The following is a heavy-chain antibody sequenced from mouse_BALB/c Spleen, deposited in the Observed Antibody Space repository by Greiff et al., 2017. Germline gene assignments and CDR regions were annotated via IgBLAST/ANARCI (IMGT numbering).Heavy chain of an antibody. Sequence: VQLQQSGPGLVKPSQSLSLTCSVTGYSITSGYYWNWIRQFPGNKLEWMGYISYDGSNNYNPSLKNRISITRDTSKNQFFLKLNSVTTEDTATYYCAIVNYGNYFHFDYWGQGTTLTVSS. J-gene: IGHJ2*01. CDR1: GYSITSGYY. CDR3: AIVNYGNYFHFDY. D-gene: IGHD2-1*01. CDR2: ISYDGSN. V-gene: IGHV3-6*02.